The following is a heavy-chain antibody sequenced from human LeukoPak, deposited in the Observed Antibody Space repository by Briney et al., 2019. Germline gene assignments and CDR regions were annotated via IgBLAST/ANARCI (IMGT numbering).Heavy chain of an antibody. CDR2: ISSSSSYI. CDR3: ARVGDYDYVWGSYPKGYYFDY. D-gene: IGHD3-16*02. Sequence: GGSLRLSCAASGFTFSSYSMNWVRQAPGKGLEWVSSISSSSSYIYYADSVKGRFTISRDNAKNSLYLQMNSLRAEDTAVYYCARVGDYDYVWGSYPKGYYFDYWGQGTLVTVSS. V-gene: IGHV3-21*01. CDR1: GFTFSSYS. J-gene: IGHJ4*02.